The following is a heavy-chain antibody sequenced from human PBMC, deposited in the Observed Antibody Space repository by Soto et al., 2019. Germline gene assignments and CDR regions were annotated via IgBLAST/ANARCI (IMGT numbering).Heavy chain of an antibody. Sequence: ASVKVSCKASGCTFTSYGISWVRQAPGQGLEWMGWISAYNGNTNYAQKLQGRVTMTTDTSTSTAYMELRSLRSDDTAVYYCARDVAPVAGPGYGMDVWGQGTTVTVS. CDR1: GCTFTSYG. J-gene: IGHJ6*02. CDR3: ARDVAPVAGPGYGMDV. D-gene: IGHD6-19*01. CDR2: ISAYNGNT. V-gene: IGHV1-18*01.